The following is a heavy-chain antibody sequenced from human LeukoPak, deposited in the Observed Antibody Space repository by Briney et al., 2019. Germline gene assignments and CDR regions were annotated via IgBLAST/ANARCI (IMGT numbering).Heavy chain of an antibody. CDR2: IYYSGGT. CDR1: GGSISSYY. V-gene: IGHV4-59*01. J-gene: IGHJ4*02. D-gene: IGHD4-23*01. Sequence: SETLSLTCTVSGGSISSYYWSWIRQPPGQGLEWIGYIYYSGGTNYNPSLKSRVTVSVDTSKNQFCLKLSSVTAADTDVYYCASYGGNLDYWGEGTLVTDSS. CDR3: ASYGGNLDY.